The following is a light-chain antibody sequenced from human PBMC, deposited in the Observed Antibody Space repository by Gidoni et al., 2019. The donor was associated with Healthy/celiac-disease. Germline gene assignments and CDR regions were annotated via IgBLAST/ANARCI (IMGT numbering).Light chain of an antibody. CDR3: QQYGSTPMYT. CDR1: QSVSSSY. J-gene: IGKJ2*01. V-gene: IGKV3-20*01. Sequence: DIVLTPSPCTLSLSPGARATLSCRASQSVSSSYLAWYQQKPGQAPRLLIYGASSRATGIPDRFSGSGSGTDFTLTISRLEPEDFAVYYCQQYGSTPMYTFGQGTKLEIK. CDR2: GAS.